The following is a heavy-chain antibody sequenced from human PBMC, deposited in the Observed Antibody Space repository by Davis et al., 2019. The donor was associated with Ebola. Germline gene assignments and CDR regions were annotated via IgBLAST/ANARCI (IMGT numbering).Heavy chain of an antibody. Sequence: PGGSLRLSCAASGFTFSNYAMNWVRQAPGKGLEWVSYISSTGTSIYFADSVKGRFTISRDNAKNTLYLQMNSLRAEDTAVYYCARDLEQWLVGGPGDYWGQGTLVTVSS. CDR2: ISSTGTSI. D-gene: IGHD6-19*01. CDR1: GFTFSNYA. V-gene: IGHV3-48*01. CDR3: ARDLEQWLVGGPGDY. J-gene: IGHJ4*02.